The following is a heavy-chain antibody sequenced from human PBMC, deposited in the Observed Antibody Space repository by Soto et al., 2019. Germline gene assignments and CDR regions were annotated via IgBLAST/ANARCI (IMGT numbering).Heavy chain of an antibody. CDR2: IYYRGNA. CDR3: ARLEGRTTTSYYFDF. J-gene: IGHJ4*02. D-gene: IGHD1-1*01. Sequence: QLQLQESGPGLVKPSETLSLTCSVPDDSINSDKYYWGWIRQPPGKGLEWIGSIYYRGNAYYNPSLQTRVTTTLDSSRSQFSLKLNPVTAADSAVYFWARLEGRTTTSYYFDFWGPGALVTVSS. V-gene: IGHV4-39*01. CDR1: DDSINSDKYY.